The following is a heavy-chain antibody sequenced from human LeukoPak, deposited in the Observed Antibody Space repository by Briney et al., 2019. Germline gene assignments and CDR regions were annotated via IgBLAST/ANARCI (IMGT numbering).Heavy chain of an antibody. CDR2: ISYDGTNE. Sequence: QTGGSLRLSCAASGFSFTIYGMHWVRQAPGKGLEWVAVISYDGTNEFYSDSVKGRFTISRDNSQNKLFLQMNSLRAEDTAVYYCAKGRGGDYSYGSYYFDYWGQGTLVTVSS. V-gene: IGHV3-30*18. D-gene: IGHD5-18*01. CDR3: AKGRGGDYSYGSYYFDY. J-gene: IGHJ4*02. CDR1: GFSFTIYG.